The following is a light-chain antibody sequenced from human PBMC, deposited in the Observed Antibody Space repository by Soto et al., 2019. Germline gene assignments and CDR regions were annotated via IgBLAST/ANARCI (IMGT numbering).Light chain of an antibody. V-gene: IGKV3-15*01. CDR3: QQYRNWPPMYT. CDR2: GAS. J-gene: IGKJ2*01. CDR1: ESISTN. Sequence: EGLMTQSPATLSVSPGERVTLSCRASESISTNLAWYQQKPGQAPRLLIYGASTRATGIPARFSGSGSGTEFSLRISRLQSEDSAVYFCQQYRNWPPMYTFGQGTELQIK.